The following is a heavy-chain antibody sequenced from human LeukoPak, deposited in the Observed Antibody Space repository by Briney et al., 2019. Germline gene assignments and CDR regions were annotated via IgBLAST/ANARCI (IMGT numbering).Heavy chain of an antibody. D-gene: IGHD2-15*01. CDR2: ISGTGGST. Sequence: GGSLRLSCAASRFTFGNFALGWLRQAPGKGLEWVSFISGTGGSTYYPDSLKGRITISRDNSKNTMSLEMKSLRVEDTSVYYCTRGQDTRHLFNWFDPWGQGTLVTVSS. J-gene: IGHJ5*02. V-gene: IGHV3-23*01. CDR3: TRGQDTRHLFNWFDP. CDR1: RFTFGNFA.